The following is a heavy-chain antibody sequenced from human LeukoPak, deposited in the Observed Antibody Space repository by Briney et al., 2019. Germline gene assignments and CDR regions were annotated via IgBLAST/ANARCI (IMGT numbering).Heavy chain of an antibody. V-gene: IGHV4-61*02. J-gene: IGHJ4*02. Sequence: PSQTLSLTCTVSGGSISSGSYYWSWIRQPAGTGLEWIGRIYTSGSTNYNSSLKSRVPISVDASKNQFSLKLSSVTAADTAVYYCARELYDFWSGYYLNYWGQGTLVTVSS. CDR2: IYTSGST. CDR1: GGSISSGSYY. D-gene: IGHD3-3*01. CDR3: ARELYDFWSGYYLNY.